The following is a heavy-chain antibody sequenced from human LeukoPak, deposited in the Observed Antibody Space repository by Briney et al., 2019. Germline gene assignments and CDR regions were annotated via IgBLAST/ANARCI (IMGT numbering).Heavy chain of an antibody. D-gene: IGHD3-3*01. CDR1: GYTFTSYA. CDR2: ISAKNGNT. Sequence: ASVKVSCKASGYTFTSYAMNWVRQAPGQGLEWMGWISAKNGNTNYAQKFQGRVTMTTDTSTTTAYMELRSLRSDDTAVYHCAKFRGRGSGYHWRSYDAFDLWGQGTTVTVSS. J-gene: IGHJ3*01. CDR3: AKFRGRGSGYHWRSYDAFDL. V-gene: IGHV1-18*01.